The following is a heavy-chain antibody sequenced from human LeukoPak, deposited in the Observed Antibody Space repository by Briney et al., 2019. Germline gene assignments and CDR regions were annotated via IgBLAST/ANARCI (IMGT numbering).Heavy chain of an antibody. D-gene: IGHD6-6*01. CDR2: IYYSGST. V-gene: IGHV4-31*03. J-gene: IGHJ4*02. Sequence: SQTLSLTCTVPGGFISSGGYYWSWIRQHPGKGLEWIGYIYYSGSTYYNPSLKSRVTISVDTSKNQFSLKLSSVTAADTAVYYCARGEYSSSSDYSDYWGQGTLVTVSS. CDR1: GGFISSGGYY. CDR3: ARGEYSSSSDYSDY.